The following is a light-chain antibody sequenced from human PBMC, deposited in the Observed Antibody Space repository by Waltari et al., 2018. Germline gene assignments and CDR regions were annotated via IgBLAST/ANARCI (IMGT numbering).Light chain of an antibody. CDR2: VNSDGSH. CDR3: ETGGHGTWV. J-gene: IGLJ3*02. CDR1: SGHNSNV. V-gene: IGLV4-69*01. Sequence: QLVLTQSPSASASLGASVKLTCTLSSGHNSNVIAWLQKQPEKGPRYLMKVNSDGSHSKGDDTPDRFSGSSSGAERYLTISNLQPEDEADYYCETGGHGTWVFGGGTKVTVL.